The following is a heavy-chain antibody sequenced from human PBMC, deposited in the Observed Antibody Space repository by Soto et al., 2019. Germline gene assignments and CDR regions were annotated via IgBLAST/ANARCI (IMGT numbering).Heavy chain of an antibody. CDR2: ISAYNGNT. J-gene: IGHJ6*02. Sequence: ASVKVSCKASGYTFTSYGISWVRQAPGRGLEWMGWISAYNGNTNYAQKLQGRVTMTTDTSTSTAYMELRSLRSDDTAVYYCARGGDFWSGYSTYGMDVWGQGTTVTVSS. CDR3: ARGGDFWSGYSTYGMDV. V-gene: IGHV1-18*01. D-gene: IGHD3-3*01. CDR1: GYTFTSYG.